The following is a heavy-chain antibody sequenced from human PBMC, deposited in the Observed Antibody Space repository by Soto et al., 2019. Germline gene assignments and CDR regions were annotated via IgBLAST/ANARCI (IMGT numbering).Heavy chain of an antibody. V-gene: IGHV4-34*01. CDR2: INHSGST. D-gene: IGHD2-15*01. J-gene: IGHJ4*02. CDR3: ARSTRNSVSLHY. Sequence: NPSETLSLTCAVYGGSFSGYYWSWIRQPPGKGLEWIGEINHSGSTNYNPSLKSRVTISVDTSKNQFSLKLSSVTAADTAVYYCARSTRNSVSLHYWGQGTLVTVSS. CDR1: GGSFSGYY.